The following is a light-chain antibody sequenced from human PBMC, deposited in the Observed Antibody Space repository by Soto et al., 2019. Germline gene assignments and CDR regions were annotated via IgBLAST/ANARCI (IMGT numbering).Light chain of an antibody. Sequence: DIEMTQSPSTLSASVGDRVTITCRASQSISSWLAWYQQKPGKAPKLLIYDASSLASGVPSRFSGSGSGTEFTLTISSLQPDDFATYYCQQYNSYSRTFGPGTKVDI. CDR3: QQYNSYSRT. CDR2: DAS. CDR1: QSISSW. J-gene: IGKJ3*01. V-gene: IGKV1-5*01.